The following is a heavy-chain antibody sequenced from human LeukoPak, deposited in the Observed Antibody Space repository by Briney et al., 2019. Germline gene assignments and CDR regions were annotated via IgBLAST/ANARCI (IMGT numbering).Heavy chain of an antibody. D-gene: IGHD2-2*01. Sequence: GGSLRLSCAASGFTFSSYSMNWVRQAPGKGLEWVSSISSSSSYIYYADSVKGRFTISRDNAKNSLYLQMNSLRAEDTAVYYYAVPAAMGYYYYYMDVWGKGTTVTVSS. CDR3: AVPAAMGYYYYYMDV. V-gene: IGHV3-21*01. CDR1: GFTFSSYS. J-gene: IGHJ6*03. CDR2: ISSSSSYI.